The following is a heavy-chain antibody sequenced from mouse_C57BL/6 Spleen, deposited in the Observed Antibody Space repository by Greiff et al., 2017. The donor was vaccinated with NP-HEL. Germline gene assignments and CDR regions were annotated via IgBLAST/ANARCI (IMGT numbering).Heavy chain of an antibody. CDR2: IYPRSVNT. V-gene: IGHV1-81*01. Sequence: VQLQQSGAELARPGASVKLSCKASGYTFTSYGISWVKQRTGQGLEWIGEIYPRSVNTYYNEKFKGKSTLTADKASSTAYLELRSLTSEDSAVYFCAIFTSVVAPAYYLDYWGQGTTLTVAS. D-gene: IGHD1-1*01. CDR1: GYTFTSYG. J-gene: IGHJ2*01. CDR3: AIFTSVVAPAYYLDY.